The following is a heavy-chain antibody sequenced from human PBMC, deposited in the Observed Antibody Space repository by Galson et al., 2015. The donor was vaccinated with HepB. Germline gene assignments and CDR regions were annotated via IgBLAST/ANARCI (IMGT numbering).Heavy chain of an antibody. D-gene: IGHD3-3*01. V-gene: IGHV1-69*01. CDR1: GGTFSSYA. Sequence: SCKASGGTFSSYAISWVRQAPGQGLEWMGGIIPIFGTANYAQKFQGRVTITADESTSTAYMELNSLRAEDTAVYYCARGRPDFWSGYNNYYYGMDVWGQGTTVTVSS. J-gene: IGHJ6*02. CDR2: IIPIFGTA. CDR3: ARGRPDFWSGYNNYYYGMDV.